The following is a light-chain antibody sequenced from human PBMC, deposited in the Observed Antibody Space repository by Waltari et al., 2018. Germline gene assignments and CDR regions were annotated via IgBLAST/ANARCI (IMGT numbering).Light chain of an antibody. CDR3: MQATNWPLT. CDR2: KVS. V-gene: IGKV2-30*02. Sequence: DVVRRKSPLSLPVTLGQPASIPCRSSQILVHSDGFTYLNWFQQRPGQSPRRLIYKVSRRDSGVPDRFSGSGSGTDFTLKISRVEAEDVGVYYCMQATNWPLTFGQGTKVEIK. CDR1: QILVHSDGFTY. J-gene: IGKJ1*01.